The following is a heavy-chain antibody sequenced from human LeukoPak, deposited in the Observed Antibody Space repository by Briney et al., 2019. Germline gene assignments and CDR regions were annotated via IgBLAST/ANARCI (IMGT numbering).Heavy chain of an antibody. CDR2: IKQDGSEK. D-gene: IGHD3-9*01. CDR1: GFTCGDYA. Sequence: GGSLRLSCTASGFTCGDYAMSWVRQAPGKGLEWVANIKQDGSEKYYVDSVKGRFTISRDNAKNSLYLQMNSLRAEDTAVYYCARTPRYFDWLFDYWGQGTLVTVSS. J-gene: IGHJ4*02. V-gene: IGHV3-7*01. CDR3: ARTPRYFDWLFDY.